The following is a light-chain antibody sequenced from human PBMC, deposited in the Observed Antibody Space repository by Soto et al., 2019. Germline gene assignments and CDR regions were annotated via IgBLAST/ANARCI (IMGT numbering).Light chain of an antibody. Sequence: TLSLSPGERATLSCRASQTVSSGFLAWYQQKPGQAPRLLIYGASSRATGIPDRFSGSGSGTDFTLTITRLEPEDFAVYYCQQYGDAPTFGVGTEVDIK. CDR1: QTVSSGF. V-gene: IGKV3-20*01. CDR3: QQYGDAPT. J-gene: IGKJ4*01. CDR2: GAS.